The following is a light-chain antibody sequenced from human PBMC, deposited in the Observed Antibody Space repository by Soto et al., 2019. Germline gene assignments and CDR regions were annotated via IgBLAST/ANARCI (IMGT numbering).Light chain of an antibody. Sequence: DIVLTQAPLSSPVTLGQPASISCRSSQSLVHSDGNTYLSWLHQRPGQPPRLLIYKISKRFSGVPNRVSGSGAGTDFTLTITRVEAEDVGVYSCMQATHSPWAFGQGTKVEIK. J-gene: IGKJ1*01. CDR2: KIS. CDR3: MQATHSPWA. V-gene: IGKV2-24*01. CDR1: QSLVHSDGNTY.